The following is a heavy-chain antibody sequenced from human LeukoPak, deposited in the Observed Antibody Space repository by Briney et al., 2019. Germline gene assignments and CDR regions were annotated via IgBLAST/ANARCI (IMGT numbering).Heavy chain of an antibody. CDR2: ISSSSSYI. CDR3: ARDRSVDILATASNDY. V-gene: IGHV3-21*01. Sequence: GGSLRLSCAASGFTFSSYSMNWVRQAPGKGLEWVSSISSSSSYIYYADSVKGRFTISRDNAKNSLYLQMNSLRAEDTAVYYCARDRSVDILATASNDYWGQGTLVTVSS. D-gene: IGHD5-12*01. J-gene: IGHJ4*02. CDR1: GFTFSSYS.